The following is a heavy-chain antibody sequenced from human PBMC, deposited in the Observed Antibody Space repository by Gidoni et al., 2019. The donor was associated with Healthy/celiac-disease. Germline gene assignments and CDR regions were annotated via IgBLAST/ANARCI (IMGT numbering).Heavy chain of an antibody. CDR3: WLSWYYDFRTALTGGMDV. J-gene: IGHJ6*02. CDR1: GFNFSGHG. V-gene: IGHV3-30*03. D-gene: IGHD3-3*01. CDR2: ISYDGSHK. Sequence: QVQQVESGGGVVQHGRTLRHSCAASGFNFSGHGMHWVPQAPGKGLECVSVISYDGSHKYYAHSVEVRFTLSKDNSKNTLYLQIISLRAEDTAVYYCWLSWYYDFRTALTGGMDVWGQGTTVTVSS.